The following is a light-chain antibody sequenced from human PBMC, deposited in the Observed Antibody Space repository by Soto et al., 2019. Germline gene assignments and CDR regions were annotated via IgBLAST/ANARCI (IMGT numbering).Light chain of an antibody. Sequence: QAVVTQPASVSGSPGQSITISCTGTTSDIGSYKFVSWYQQHPGKAPKLMIYEGSKRPSGVSDRFSASKSGNTASLTISGLQAEDEAGYYCCSHAGDHVVFGGGTKLTVL. CDR1: TSDIGSYKF. CDR2: EGS. J-gene: IGLJ2*01. V-gene: IGLV2-23*01. CDR3: CSHAGDHVV.